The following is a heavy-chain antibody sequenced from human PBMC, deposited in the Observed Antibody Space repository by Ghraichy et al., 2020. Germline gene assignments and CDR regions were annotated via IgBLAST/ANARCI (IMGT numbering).Heavy chain of an antibody. Sequence: GSLRLSCAASGFTFSSNVMTWVRQVPGKGLEWVSVISGSGGSTYYADSVKGRFTISRDNSKNTLYLQMNTLRAEDTAVYYCAKNLGSSLGSGFDYRGQGTLVIVSS. CDR1: GFTFSSNV. CDR2: ISGSGGST. D-gene: IGHD3-3*01. V-gene: IGHV3-23*01. J-gene: IGHJ4*02. CDR3: AKNLGSSLGSGFDY.